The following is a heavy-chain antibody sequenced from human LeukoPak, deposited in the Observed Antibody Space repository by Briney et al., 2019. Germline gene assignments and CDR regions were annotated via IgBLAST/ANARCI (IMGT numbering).Heavy chain of an antibody. V-gene: IGHV3-23*01. D-gene: IGHD3-10*01. CDR2: ISGSGGST. Sequence: QSGGSLRLSCAASGFTFSSYAMSWVRQAPGKGLEWVSAISGSGGSTYYADSVKGRFTISRDNSKNTLYLQMNSLRAEDTAVYYCAKLLWFGELLLAPGPLDYWGQGTLVTVSP. J-gene: IGHJ4*02. CDR3: AKLLWFGELLLAPGPLDY. CDR1: GFTFSSYA.